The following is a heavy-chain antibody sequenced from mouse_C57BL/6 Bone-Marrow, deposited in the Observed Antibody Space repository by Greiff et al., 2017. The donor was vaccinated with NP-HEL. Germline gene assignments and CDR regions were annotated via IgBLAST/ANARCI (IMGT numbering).Heavy chain of an antibody. V-gene: IGHV14-2*01. Sequence: VQIKQSGAELVKPGASVKLSCTASGFNIKDYYMHWVKQRTEQGLEWIGRIDPEDGETKYAPKFQGKATITADTSSNTAYLQLSSLTSEDTAVYYCARDGIWGYGEGTLFAYWGQGTLVTVSA. J-gene: IGHJ3*01. D-gene: IGHD2-13*01. CDR1: GFNIKDYY. CDR2: IDPEDGET. CDR3: ARDGIWGYGEGTLFAY.